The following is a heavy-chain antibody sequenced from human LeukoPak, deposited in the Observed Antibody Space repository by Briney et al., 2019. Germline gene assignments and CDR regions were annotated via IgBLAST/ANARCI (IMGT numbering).Heavy chain of an antibody. D-gene: IGHD6-19*01. CDR3: TRDMGSGWYFPFDY. CDR1: GFTFDDYA. CDR2: ISWNSGRI. Sequence: GGSLRLSCAASGFTFDDYAMHWVRQAPGKGLEWVSGISWNSGRIGYADSVMGRFTISRDNAKNSLYLQMNSLRVEDTALYYCTRDMGSGWYFPFDYWGQGTLVTVSS. V-gene: IGHV3-9*01. J-gene: IGHJ4*02.